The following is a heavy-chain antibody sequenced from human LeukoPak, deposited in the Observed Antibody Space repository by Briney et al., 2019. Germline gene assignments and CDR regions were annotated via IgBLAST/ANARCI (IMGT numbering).Heavy chain of an antibody. J-gene: IGHJ4*02. CDR3: AKGPGRITMVRGVIAD. CDR1: GFTFSSYA. V-gene: IGHV3-23*01. Sequence: PGGSLRLSCAASGFTFSSYAMSWVRQAPGKGLEWVSAISGSGGSTYYADSVKGRFTISRDNSKNTLYLQMNSLRAEDTAVYYCAKGPGRITMVRGVIADWGRGTLVTVSS. CDR2: ISGSGGST. D-gene: IGHD3-10*01.